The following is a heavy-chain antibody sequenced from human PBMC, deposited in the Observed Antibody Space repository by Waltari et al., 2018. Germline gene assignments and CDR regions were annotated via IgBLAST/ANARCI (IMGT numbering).Heavy chain of an antibody. Sequence: QVQLVQSGAEVKKPGSSVKVSCKASGGTFSTYTISWVRQAPGQGLEWMGRIIPILGLANYAQKFQGRVTITADKSTSTAYMELSSLRSEDTAVYYCARDWSITGTTAYYYGMDVWGQGTTVTVSS. D-gene: IGHD1-7*01. V-gene: IGHV1-69*08. J-gene: IGHJ6*02. CDR2: IIPILGLA. CDR3: ARDWSITGTTAYYYGMDV. CDR1: GGTFSTYT.